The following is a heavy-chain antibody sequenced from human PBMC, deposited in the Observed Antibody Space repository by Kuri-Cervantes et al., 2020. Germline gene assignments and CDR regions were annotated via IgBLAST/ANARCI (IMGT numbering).Heavy chain of an antibody. CDR1: GFTFSSYG. J-gene: IGHJ3*02. CDR3: AKDGGLGMRAFDI. V-gene: IGHV3-30*18. Sequence: GESLKISCAASGFTFSSYGMHWVRQAPGKGLEWVAVISYDGSNKYYADSVKGRFTIPRDNSKNTLYLQMNSLRAEDTAVYYCAKDGGLGMRAFDIWGQGTMVTVSS. CDR2: ISYDGSNK. D-gene: IGHD1-26*01.